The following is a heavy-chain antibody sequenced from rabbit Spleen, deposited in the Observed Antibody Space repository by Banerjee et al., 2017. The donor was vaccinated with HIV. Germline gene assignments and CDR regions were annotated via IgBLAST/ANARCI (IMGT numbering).Heavy chain of an antibody. V-gene: IGHV1S40*01. CDR2: IHIGSSAFT. CDR3: ARDTSSSFSSYGMDL. D-gene: IGHD1-1*01. J-gene: IGHJ6*01. Sequence: QSLEESGGDLVKPGASLTLTCTASGFSFSSSGYMCWVRQAPGKGLEWIACIHIGSSAFTYFATWAKGRFTISKTSSTTVTLQMTSLTAADTATYFCARDTSSSFSSYGMDLWGQGTLVTVS. CDR1: GFSFSSSGY.